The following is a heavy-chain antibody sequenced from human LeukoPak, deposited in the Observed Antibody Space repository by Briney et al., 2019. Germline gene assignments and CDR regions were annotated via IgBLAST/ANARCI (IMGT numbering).Heavy chain of an antibody. CDR3: ARYSSTWPYWYFDL. CDR1: GGSISSGGYS. J-gene: IGHJ2*01. CDR2: ISHSGST. V-gene: IGHV4-30-2*01. D-gene: IGHD6-13*01. Sequence: SETLSLTCAVSGGSISSGGYSWSWIRQPPGKGLERVGYISHSGSTYYKPSLKSRVTISVDRSKNQFSLELTSVTAADTAVYYCARYSSTWPYWYFDLWGRGTLVTVSS.